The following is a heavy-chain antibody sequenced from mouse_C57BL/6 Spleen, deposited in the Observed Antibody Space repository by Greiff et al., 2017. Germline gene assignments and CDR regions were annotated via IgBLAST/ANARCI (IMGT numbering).Heavy chain of an antibody. D-gene: IGHD1-1*01. CDR2: IDPENGDT. J-gene: IGHJ3*01. V-gene: IGHV14-4*01. CDR1: GFNIKDDY. CDR3: TTPYYYGSRFAY. Sequence: VQLQQSGAELVRPGASVKLSCTASGFNIKDDYMHWVKQRPEQGLEWIGRIDPENGDTEYASKFQGKATITADTSSNTAYLQLSSLTSEDTAVYYCTTPYYYGSRFAYWGQGTLVTVSA.